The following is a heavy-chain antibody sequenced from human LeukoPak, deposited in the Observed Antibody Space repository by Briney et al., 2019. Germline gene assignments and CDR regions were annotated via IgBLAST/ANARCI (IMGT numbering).Heavy chain of an antibody. CDR2: ISSNGGST. V-gene: IGHV3-64*01. Sequence: GGSLRLSCAVSGFTFRIYVMDWVRQAPGKGLEYVSAISSNGGSTYYGNSVKGRFTISRDNSKNTLYLQMGSLRTGDMAVSYCARDPSFPTIFGVVFPYWGQGTLLTVSS. CDR1: GFTFRIYV. D-gene: IGHD3-3*01. CDR3: ARDPSFPTIFGVVFPY. J-gene: IGHJ4*02.